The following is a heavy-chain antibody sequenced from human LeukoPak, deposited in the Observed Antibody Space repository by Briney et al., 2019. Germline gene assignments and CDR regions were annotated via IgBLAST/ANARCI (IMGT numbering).Heavy chain of an antibody. CDR3: AREDSSSWYPQGNRFDP. D-gene: IGHD6-13*01. V-gene: IGHV4-4*07. CDR2: IYTSGST. CDR1: GGSISSYY. J-gene: IGHJ5*02. Sequence: SETLSLTCTVSGGSISSYYWSWIRQPAGKGLEWIGRIYTSGSTNYNPSLKSRVTMSVDTSKNQFSLKLSSVTAADTAVYYCAREDSSSWYPQGNRFDPWGQGTLVTVSS.